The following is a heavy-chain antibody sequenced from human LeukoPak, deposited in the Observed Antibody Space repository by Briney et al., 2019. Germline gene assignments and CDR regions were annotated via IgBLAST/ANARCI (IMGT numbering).Heavy chain of an antibody. D-gene: IGHD2-2*01. CDR2: IKEDGGDK. CDR1: GFTFSSYW. J-gene: IGHJ4*02. V-gene: IGHV3-7*01. CDR3: ARQVPTAEFDY. Sequence: GGSLRLSCTASGFTFSSYWMSWVRQAPGKGLEWVANIKEDGGDKYYVDSVKGRFTISRDNAKNALFLQMNSLRVEDTAVYYCARQVPTAEFDYWGLGTLVTVSS.